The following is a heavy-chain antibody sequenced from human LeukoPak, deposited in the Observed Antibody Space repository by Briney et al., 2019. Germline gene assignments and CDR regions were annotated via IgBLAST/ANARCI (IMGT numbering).Heavy chain of an antibody. CDR1: GFTVSDNY. Sequence: GESLRLSCAASGFTVSDNYMSWVRQAPGKGLEWGSVMYSGGDTYYANSVKGRFTFSRDISKNTLYLQMNGLRTEDTAMYYCARDAPQVPAAGVLASWGQGTLVTVSS. V-gene: IGHV3-53*01. CDR3: ARDAPQVPAAGVLAS. CDR2: MYSGGDT. J-gene: IGHJ5*02. D-gene: IGHD6-13*01.